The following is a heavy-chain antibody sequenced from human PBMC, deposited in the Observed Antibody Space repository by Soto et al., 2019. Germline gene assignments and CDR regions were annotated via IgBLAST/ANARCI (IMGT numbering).Heavy chain of an antibody. V-gene: IGHV3-23*01. CDR1: GFTFSNYA. CDR3: AKQQMGVIRALHY. CDR2: IRETGNT. D-gene: IGHD1-26*01. Sequence: EVQILQSGGGLEQPGGSLRLSCAASGFTFSNYAMSWIRQAPGKGLEWVSTIRETGNTYYADSVRGRFATSRDNSENTLYLQMSSLRAEATAVYYCAKQQMGVIRALHYWGQGTLVTVSS. J-gene: IGHJ4*02.